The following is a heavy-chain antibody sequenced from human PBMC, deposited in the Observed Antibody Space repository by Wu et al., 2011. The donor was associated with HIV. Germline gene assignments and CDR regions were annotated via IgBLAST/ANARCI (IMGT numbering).Heavy chain of an antibody. D-gene: IGHD4-11*01. V-gene: IGHV1-46*01. CDR1: GYTFTSYY. CDR3: ARGSTSRTYGTTPDYYYYYMDV. CDR2: INPSGGST. J-gene: IGHJ6*03. Sequence: QVQLVQSGAEVKKPGASVKVSCKASGYTFTSYYMHWVRQAPGQGLEWMGIINPSGGSTSYAQKFQGRVTMTRDTSTSTVYMELSSLRSEDTAVYYCARGSTSRTYGTTPDYYYYYMDVWGKGTTVTVSS.